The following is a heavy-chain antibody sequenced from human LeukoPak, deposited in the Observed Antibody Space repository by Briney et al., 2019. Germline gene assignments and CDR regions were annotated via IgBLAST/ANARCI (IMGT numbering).Heavy chain of an antibody. V-gene: IGHV4-39*07. J-gene: IGHJ4*02. CDR3: ARDPPEMNYFDY. CDR2: IYYSGST. CDR1: GGSISSSSYY. Sequence: SETLPLTCTVSGGSISSSSYYWGWIRQPPGKGLEWIGTIYYSGSTYYNASLKSRVTISVDTSKNQFSLKLSSVTAADTAVYYCARDPPEMNYFDYWGQGTLVTVSS.